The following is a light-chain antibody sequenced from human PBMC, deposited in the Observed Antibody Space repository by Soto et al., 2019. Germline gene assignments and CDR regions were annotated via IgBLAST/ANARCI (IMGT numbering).Light chain of an antibody. CDR1: SSNIGAGYD. CDR2: GNS. Sequence: QPVLTQPPSVSGAPGQRVTISSTGSSSNIGAGYDVHWYQQLPGTAPKLLIYGNSNRPSGVPDRFSGSKSGTSASLAITGLQAEDEADYYCQSYDSSLSGRVVFGGGTKLTVL. V-gene: IGLV1-40*01. J-gene: IGLJ2*01. CDR3: QSYDSSLSGRVV.